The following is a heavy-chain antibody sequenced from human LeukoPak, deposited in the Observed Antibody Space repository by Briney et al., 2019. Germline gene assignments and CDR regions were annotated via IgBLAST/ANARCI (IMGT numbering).Heavy chain of an antibody. D-gene: IGHD3-10*01. V-gene: IGHV3-48*04. CDR3: ARAGFTFSDYFGSFFDY. CDR1: GFTFSSYS. J-gene: IGHJ4*02. CDR2: SSSSSSAT. Sequence: PGVSLRLSCAASGFTFSSYSMSWVRQAPGKGLEWVSYSSSSSSATYYADSVKGRFTISRDNAKNSLYLQMNSLRAEDTAVYYCARAGFTFSDYFGSFFDYWGQGTLVTVSS.